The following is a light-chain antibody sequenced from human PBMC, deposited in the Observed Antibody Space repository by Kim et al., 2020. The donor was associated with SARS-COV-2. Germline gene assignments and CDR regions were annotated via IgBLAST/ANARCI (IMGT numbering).Light chain of an antibody. CDR1: QSVSSC. CDR2: DAS. J-gene: IGKJ4*01. Sequence: SPGETATLSSRARQSVSSCLAWYQQKPGEAPKLLIYDASNRATGIPARFSGSGSGTECTLTISSIEPEDFAGYYCQQRSNWSRTFGGGTKVDIK. V-gene: IGKV3-11*01. CDR3: QQRSNWSRT.